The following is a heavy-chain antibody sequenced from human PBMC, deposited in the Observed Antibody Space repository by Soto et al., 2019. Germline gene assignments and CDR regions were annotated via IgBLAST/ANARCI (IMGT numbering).Heavy chain of an antibody. V-gene: IGHV4-34*01. J-gene: IGHJ3*02. CDR3: AKPGGYDAFDI. Sequence: QVQLQQWGAGLLKPSETLSLTCAVYGRSFSGYYWSWIRQPPGKGLEWIGEINHSGSTNYNPSLKSRVTISVDTSKNQFSLKLSSVTAADTAVYYCAKPGGYDAFDIWGQGTMVTVSS. CDR1: GRSFSGYY. D-gene: IGHD3-10*01. CDR2: INHSGST.